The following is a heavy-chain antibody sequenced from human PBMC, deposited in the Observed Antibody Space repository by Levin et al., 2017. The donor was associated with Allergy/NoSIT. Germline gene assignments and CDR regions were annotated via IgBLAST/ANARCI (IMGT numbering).Heavy chain of an antibody. CDR2: ISSSSSYT. J-gene: IGHJ4*02. V-gene: IGHV3-11*03. CDR3: ARYYQWFGELSPSSYYFDY. CDR1: GFTFSDYY. D-gene: IGHD3-10*01. Sequence: GESLKISCAASGFTFSDYYMSWIRQAPGKGLEWVSYISSSSSYTNYADSVKGRFTISRDNAKNSLYLQMNSLRAEDTAVYYCARYYQWFGELSPSSYYFDYWGQGTLVTVSS.